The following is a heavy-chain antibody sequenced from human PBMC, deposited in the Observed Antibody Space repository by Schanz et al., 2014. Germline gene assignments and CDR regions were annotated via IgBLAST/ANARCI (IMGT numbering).Heavy chain of an antibody. D-gene: IGHD6-19*01. CDR3: ARDLISSGWYG. V-gene: IGHV3-11*01. CDR1: GFTFSDYY. J-gene: IGHJ4*02. CDR2: ISSGSSTI. Sequence: QVHLLESGGGLVQPGGSLRLSCAASGFTFSDYYMSWIRQAPGKGLEWISYISSGSSTIHYADSVKGRFTISRDNAKNSLYLQMNSLRVEDTAVYYCARDLISSGWYGWGQGTLVTVSS.